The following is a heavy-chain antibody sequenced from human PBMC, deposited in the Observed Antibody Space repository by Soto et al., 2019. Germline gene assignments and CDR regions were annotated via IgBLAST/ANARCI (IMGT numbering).Heavy chain of an antibody. Sequence: GGSLRLSCAASGFTFSTYVMSWIRQAPGEGLERVSGISASGADTWYADSVKGRFTISRDNAKNSLYLQMNSLRDEDTAVYYCARSLVHYGSESYAYYGMDVWGQGTTVTVSS. CDR3: ARSLVHYGSESYAYYGMDV. J-gene: IGHJ6*02. CDR2: ISASGADT. V-gene: IGHV3-21*01. CDR1: GFTFSTYV. D-gene: IGHD3-10*01.